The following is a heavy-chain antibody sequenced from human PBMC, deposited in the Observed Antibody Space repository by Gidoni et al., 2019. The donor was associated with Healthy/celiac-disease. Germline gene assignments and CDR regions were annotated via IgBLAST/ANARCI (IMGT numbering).Heavy chain of an antibody. D-gene: IGHD3-9*01. CDR3: AREANDILTGAYYFDY. V-gene: IGHV3-11*06. CDR2: ISSSSSYT. Sequence: EWVSYISSSSSYTNYADSVKGRFTISRDNAKNSLYLQMNSLRAEDTAVYYCAREANDILTGAYYFDYWGQGTLVTVSS. J-gene: IGHJ4*02.